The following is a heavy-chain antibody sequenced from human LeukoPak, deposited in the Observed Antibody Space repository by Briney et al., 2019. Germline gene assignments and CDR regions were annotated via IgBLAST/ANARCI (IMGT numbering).Heavy chain of an antibody. CDR1: GFSSSNYG. Sequence: GGSLRLSCAASGFSSSNYGMSWVRQAPGKGLEWISSISSSGGSTYYADSVKGRFTVSRDNSKNTLYVQMNSLRAEDTAVYYCAKRGLGSTSGAYFFDYWGQGTLVTVSS. CDR2: ISSSGGST. J-gene: IGHJ4*02. CDR3: AKRGLGSTSGAYFFDY. D-gene: IGHD2-2*01. V-gene: IGHV3-23*01.